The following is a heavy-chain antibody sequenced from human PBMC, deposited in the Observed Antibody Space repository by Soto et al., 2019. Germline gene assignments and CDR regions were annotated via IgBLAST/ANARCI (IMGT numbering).Heavy chain of an antibody. V-gene: IGHV4-30-4*01. CDR3: ARDPSGFEGWFDP. D-gene: IGHD3-3*01. CDR2: IYYSGST. J-gene: IGHJ5*02. CDR1: GGSISSGDYY. Sequence: QVQLQESGPGLVKPSQTLSLTCTVSGGSISSGDYYWSWIRQPPGQGLEWIGYIYYSGSTYYNPSLKSRVTISVDTSKNQFSLKLSSVTAADTAVYYCARDPSGFEGWFDPWGQGTLVTVSS.